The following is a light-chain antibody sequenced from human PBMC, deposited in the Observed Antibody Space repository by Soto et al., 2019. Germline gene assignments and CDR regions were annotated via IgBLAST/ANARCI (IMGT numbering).Light chain of an antibody. J-gene: IGLJ2*01. CDR1: SSDIAAYDY. CDR2: EVR. Sequence: QSALTQPASVSGSPGQSITISCTGTSSDIAAYDYVSWFQQYSGKAPTLIIYEVRFRPSGVSSRFSGSKSGNTASLTISGLQTEDEADYYCGSYASATLIFGGGTKLTVL. CDR3: GSYASATLI. V-gene: IGLV2-14*03.